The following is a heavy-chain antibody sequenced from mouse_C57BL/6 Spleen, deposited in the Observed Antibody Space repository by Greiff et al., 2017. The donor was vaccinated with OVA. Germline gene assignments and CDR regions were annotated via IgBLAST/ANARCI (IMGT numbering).Heavy chain of an antibody. V-gene: IGHV1-69*01. J-gene: IGHJ4*01. CDR2: IDTSDSYT. Sequence: VQLQQPGAELVMPGASVKLSCKASGYTFTSYWMPWVKQRPGQGLEWIGEIDTSDSYTNYNQKFKGKSTLTVDKSSSTAYMQLSSLTSEASSVYYCARKDDPYYYAMDYWGQGTSVTVSS. CDR3: ARKDDPYYYAMDY. CDR1: GYTFTSYW. D-gene: IGHD2-3*01.